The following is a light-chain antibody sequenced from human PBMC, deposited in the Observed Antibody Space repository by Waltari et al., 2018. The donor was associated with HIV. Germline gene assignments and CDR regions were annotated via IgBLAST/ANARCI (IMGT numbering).Light chain of an antibody. CDR3: QQYGGSPEIT. CDR2: GAS. V-gene: IGKV3-20*01. CDR1: QSVGGNY. Sequence: EVVLTQSPGTLSLSPGERATLSCRAGQSVGGNYLAWYQQKPGQAPRLLIYGASNRATGIPDRFSGSGSGTDFTLTISRLEPEDFAVYYCQQYGGSPEITFGGGTKVEI. J-gene: IGKJ4*01.